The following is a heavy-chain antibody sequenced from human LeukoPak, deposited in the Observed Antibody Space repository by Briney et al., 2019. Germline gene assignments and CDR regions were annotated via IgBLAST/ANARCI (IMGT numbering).Heavy chain of an antibody. CDR2: ISYDGSNK. CDR1: GFPFTNYG. D-gene: IGHD1-26*01. Sequence: GGSLRLSCAASGFPFTNYGMHWVHQAPGKGLEWVALISYDGSNKYYADSVKGRFTISRDNSKKTLYLQMNSLRPEDTAVYYCAGGTYHGDYWGHGTQVTVSS. CDR3: AGGTYHGDY. J-gene: IGHJ4*01. V-gene: IGHV3-30*03.